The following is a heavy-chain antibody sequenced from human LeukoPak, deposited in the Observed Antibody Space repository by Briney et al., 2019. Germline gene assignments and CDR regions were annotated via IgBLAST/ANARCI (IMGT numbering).Heavy chain of an antibody. V-gene: IGHV4-39*01. CDR2: YYYSGST. D-gene: IGHD6-25*01. CDR1: AGSISSTGTY. Sequence: SQSLSLACTVSAGSISSTGTYSGWLQQTPGSGLVGIGSYYYSGSTTSNTSHRDRLTTTVVTTNSQFSLRLRSATAADTAVYYCARRYDPTGYCSGWGQGTLVTVSS. CDR3: ARRYDPTGYCSG. J-gene: IGHJ4*02.